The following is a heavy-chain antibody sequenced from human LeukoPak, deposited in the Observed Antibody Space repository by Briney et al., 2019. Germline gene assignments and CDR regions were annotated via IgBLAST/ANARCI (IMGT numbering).Heavy chain of an antibody. CDR1: GYTFTSYG. V-gene: IGHV1-18*01. J-gene: IGHJ4*02. D-gene: IGHD5-24*01. Sequence: ASVKVSCKASGYTFTSYGISWVRQAPGQGLEWMGWISAYNGNTNNAQKHQGRVTMTTDTSTSTAYMELRSLRSDDTAVYSCARAGDGYNYPRYWGQGTLVTVSS. CDR3: ARAGDGYNYPRY. CDR2: ISAYNGNT.